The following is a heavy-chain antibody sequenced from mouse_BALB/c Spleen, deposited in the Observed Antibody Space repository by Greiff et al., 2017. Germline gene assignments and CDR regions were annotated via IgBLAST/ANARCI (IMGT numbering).Heavy chain of an antibody. J-gene: IGHJ2*01. D-gene: IGHD2-2*01. CDR2: ILPGSGST. Sequence: VQLQQSGAELMKPGASVKISCKATGYTFSSYWIEWVKQRPGHGLEWIGEILPGSGSTNYNEKFKGKATFTADTSSNTAYMQLSSLTSEDSAVYYCARCGYDAHFDYWGQGTTLTVSS. V-gene: IGHV1-9*01. CDR3: ARCGYDAHFDY. CDR1: GYTFSSYW.